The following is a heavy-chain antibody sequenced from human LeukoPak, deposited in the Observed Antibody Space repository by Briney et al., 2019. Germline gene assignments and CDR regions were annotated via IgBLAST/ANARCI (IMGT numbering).Heavy chain of an antibody. CDR3: ARENSGWYFDY. CDR2: IYYSGST. Sequence: SETLSLTCTVSGGSISSGDYSWSWIRQPPGKGLEWIGYIYYSGSTYYNPSLKSRVTISVDTSKNQFSLKLSSVTAADTAVYYCARENSGWYFDYWGQGTLVTVSS. CDR1: GGSISSGDYS. V-gene: IGHV4-30-4*01. D-gene: IGHD6-19*01. J-gene: IGHJ4*02.